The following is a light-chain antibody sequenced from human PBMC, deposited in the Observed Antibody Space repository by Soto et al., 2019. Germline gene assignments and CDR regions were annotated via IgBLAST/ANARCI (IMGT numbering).Light chain of an antibody. CDR1: SSNIGAGYD. CDR2: VNN. CDR3: QSYDSSLSGYV. V-gene: IGLV1-40*01. Sequence: HSVLPQPPSVSVVPGQRVTVSCTGSSSNIGAGYDVHWYQQLPGTAPKLLIYVNNNRPSGVPDRFSGSKSGTSASLAITGLQAEDEADYYCQSYDSSLSGYVFGTGTKVTVL. J-gene: IGLJ1*01.